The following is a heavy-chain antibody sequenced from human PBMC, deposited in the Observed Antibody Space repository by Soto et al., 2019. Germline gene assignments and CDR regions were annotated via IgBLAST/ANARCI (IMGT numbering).Heavy chain of an antibody. Sequence: GGFLRLSCAASGFTFSSYAMSWVRQAPGKGLEWVSAISGSGGSTYYADSVKGRFTISRDNSKNTLYLQMNSLRAEDTAVYYCAKDRTTIFGVAEYMDVWGKGTTVTVSS. CDR1: GFTFSSYA. CDR2: ISGSGGST. CDR3: AKDRTTIFGVAEYMDV. V-gene: IGHV3-23*01. D-gene: IGHD3-3*01. J-gene: IGHJ6*03.